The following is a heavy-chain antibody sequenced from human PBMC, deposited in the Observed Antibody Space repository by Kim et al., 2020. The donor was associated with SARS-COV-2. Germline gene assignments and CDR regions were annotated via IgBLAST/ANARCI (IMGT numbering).Heavy chain of an antibody. J-gene: IGHJ6*02. CDR2: IYYSGST. V-gene: IGHV4-39*07. CDR1: GGSISSSSYY. D-gene: IGHD1-1*01. Sequence: SETLSLTCTVSGGSISSSSYYWGWIRQPPGKGLEWIGSIYYSGSTYYNPSLKSRVTISVDTSKNQFSLKLSSVTAADTAVYYCAGESTGTTGYYYYGMDLWGQGTTVTVSS. CDR3: AGESTGTTGYYYYGMDL.